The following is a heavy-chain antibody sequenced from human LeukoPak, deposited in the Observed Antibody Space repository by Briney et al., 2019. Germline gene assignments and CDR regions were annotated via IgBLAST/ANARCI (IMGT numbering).Heavy chain of an antibody. J-gene: IGHJ3*02. CDR2: IYYSGST. CDR3: ARAEGPYAFDI. Sequence: SETLSLTCTVSGGSISSGDYYWSWIRQPPGKGLEWIGYIYYSGSTYYNPSLKSRVTISVDTSKNQFSLKLSSVTAADTAVYYCARAEGPYAFDIWGQGTMVTVSS. CDR1: GGSISSGDYY. V-gene: IGHV4-30-4*01.